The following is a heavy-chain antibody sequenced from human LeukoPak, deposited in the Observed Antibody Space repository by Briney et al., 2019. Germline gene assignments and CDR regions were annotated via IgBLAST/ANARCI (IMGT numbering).Heavy chain of an antibody. CDR2: FDPEDGET. CDR3: ATAYYYDSSGYYYFDY. D-gene: IGHD3-22*01. J-gene: IGHJ4*02. Sequence: GASVKVSCKVSGYTLTELSMHWVRQAPGKGLEWMEGFDPEDGETIYAQKFQGRVTMTEDTSTDTAYMELSSLRSEDTAVYYCATAYYYDSSGYYYFDYWGQGTLVTVSS. V-gene: IGHV1-24*01. CDR1: GYTLTELS.